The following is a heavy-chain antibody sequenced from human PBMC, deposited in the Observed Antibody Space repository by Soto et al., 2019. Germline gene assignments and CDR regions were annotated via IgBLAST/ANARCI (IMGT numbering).Heavy chain of an antibody. CDR1: GYSFTSYW. Sequence: GESLKISCKGSGYSFTSYWIGWVRQMPGKGLEWMGIIYPGDSDTRYSPSFQGQVTISADRSISTAYLQWSSLKASDTAMYYCARSPNPQQSDYYFDYWGQGTLVTVSS. CDR2: IYPGDSDT. J-gene: IGHJ4*02. D-gene: IGHD6-13*01. V-gene: IGHV5-51*01. CDR3: ARSPNPQQSDYYFDY.